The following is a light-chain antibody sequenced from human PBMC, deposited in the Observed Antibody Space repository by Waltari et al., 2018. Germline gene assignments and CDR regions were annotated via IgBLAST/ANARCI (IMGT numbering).Light chain of an antibody. V-gene: IGKV1-39*01. Sequence: DIQITPSPSSLSASVGGNVTISCRASQTISSYLNWFQQKPGKAPKLLIYAASTLQGGVPPRFSGSGSGTDFTLTITSLQPEDFATFYCQQSQSTPRTFGQGTKLEIK. CDR1: QTISSY. J-gene: IGKJ2*01. CDR3: QQSQSTPRT. CDR2: AAS.